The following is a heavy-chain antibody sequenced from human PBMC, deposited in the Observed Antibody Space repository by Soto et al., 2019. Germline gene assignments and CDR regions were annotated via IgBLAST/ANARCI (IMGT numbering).Heavy chain of an antibody. J-gene: IGHJ6*02. V-gene: IGHV1-69*13. CDR1: GGTFSSYA. D-gene: IGHD3-3*01. CDR2: IIPIFGTA. Sequence: ASVKVSCKASGGTFSSYAISWVRQVPGQGLEWMGGIIPIFGTANYAQKFQGRVTITADESTSTAYMELSSLRSEDTAVYYCASLNTIFGVVTNGPYYYYGMDVWGQGTTVTVSS. CDR3: ASLNTIFGVVTNGPYYYYGMDV.